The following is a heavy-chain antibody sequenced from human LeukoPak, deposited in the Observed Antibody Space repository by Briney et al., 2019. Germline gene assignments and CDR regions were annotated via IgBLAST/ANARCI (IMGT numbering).Heavy chain of an antibody. CDR3: ARAKSGYPEW. V-gene: IGHV3-9*01. Sequence: PGGSLRLSCAASGFTFDDHAMHWVRQAPGKGLEWVSGISWSGGSIGYADSVKGRFTISRDNAKNSLYLQMNSLRAEDTAVYYCARAKSGYPEWWGQGTLVTVSS. CDR2: ISWSGGSI. CDR1: GFTFDDHA. J-gene: IGHJ4*02. D-gene: IGHD3-3*01.